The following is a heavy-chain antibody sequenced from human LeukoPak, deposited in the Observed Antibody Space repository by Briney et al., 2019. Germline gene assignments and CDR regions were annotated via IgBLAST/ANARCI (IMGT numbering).Heavy chain of an antibody. CDR1: GYTFTSYY. J-gene: IGHJ4*02. D-gene: IGHD6-13*01. Sequence: ASVKVSCKASGYTFTSYYMHWVRQAPGQGLEWMGIINPGGGSTSYAQKFQGRVTMTRDTSTSTVYMELSSLRSEDTAVYYCARGASPRVIAAAGTPPDYWGQGTLVTVSS. CDR3: ARGASPRVIAAAGTPPDY. CDR2: INPGGGST. V-gene: IGHV1-46*01.